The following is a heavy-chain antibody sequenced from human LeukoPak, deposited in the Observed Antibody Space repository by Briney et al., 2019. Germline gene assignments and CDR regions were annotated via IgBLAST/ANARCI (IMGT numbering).Heavy chain of an antibody. CDR2: ISYDGNNK. CDR1: GFTFSSYG. D-gene: IGHD3-22*01. V-gene: IGHV3-30*18. J-gene: IGHJ4*02. Sequence: GGSLRLSCAASGFTFSSYGMHWVRQAPGKGLEWVAVISYDGNNKYYADSVKGRFTISRDNSKNTLYLQMNSLRAEDTAVYYCAKANYYDSSGYYENLDYWGQGTLVTVSS. CDR3: AKANYYDSSGYYENLDY.